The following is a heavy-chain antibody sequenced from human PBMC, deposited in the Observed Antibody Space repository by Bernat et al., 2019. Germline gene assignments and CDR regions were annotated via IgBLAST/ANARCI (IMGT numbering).Heavy chain of an antibody. Sequence: LVQSGAEVKKPGASVKVSCKASGYTFTSYYMHWVRQAPGQGLEWMGIINPSGGSTSYAQKFQGRVTMTRDTSTSTVYMELSSLRSEDTAVYYCARDREPYCSGGSCYSSGVFDYWGQGTLVTVSS. CDR1: GYTFTSYY. CDR3: ARDREPYCSGGSCYSSGVFDY. CDR2: INPSGGST. V-gene: IGHV1-46*01. D-gene: IGHD2-15*01. J-gene: IGHJ4*02.